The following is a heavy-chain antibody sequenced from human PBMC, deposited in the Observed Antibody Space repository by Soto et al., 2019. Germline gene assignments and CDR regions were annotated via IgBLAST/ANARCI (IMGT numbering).Heavy chain of an antibody. CDR2: IYYRGST. D-gene: IGHD1-20*01. J-gene: IGHJ4*02. V-gene: IGHV4-59*01. Sequence: SETQSLTCIVAGGSISNYYWSWIRQPPGKGLEWIGYIYYRGSTNYNPSLKSRVTISVDTSKNQFSLKLSSVTAADTAVYYCARGGYNWNDVTDYWGQGTLVTVSS. CDR3: ARGGYNWNDVTDY. CDR1: GGSISNYY.